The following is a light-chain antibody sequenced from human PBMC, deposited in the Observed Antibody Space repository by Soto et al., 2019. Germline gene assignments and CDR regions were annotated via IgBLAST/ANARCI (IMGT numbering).Light chain of an antibody. CDR3: QQSHSTPLT. J-gene: IGKJ4*01. Sequence: IQMTQSPSSLSASVGDRVTITCRASQSISSYLNWYQQKAGTAPKLLIYTASSLQSGVPSRFSGSGSGTDFTLTISSLQPEDFATYYCQQSHSTPLTFGGGTKVAIK. CDR2: TAS. CDR1: QSISSY. V-gene: IGKV1-39*01.